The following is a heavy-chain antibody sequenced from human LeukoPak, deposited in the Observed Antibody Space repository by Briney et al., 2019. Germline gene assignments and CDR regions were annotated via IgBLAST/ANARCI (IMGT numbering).Heavy chain of an antibody. D-gene: IGHD6-13*01. CDR1: GGSISSSSYY. J-gene: IGHJ4*02. CDR3: ASGSWHPLRDY. Sequence: SVTLTLTCTVSGGSISSSSYYWGWIRQPPGKRLEWIGSIYYSGSTYYNPSLKSRVTISVDTFKNLFSLKLSSVTAADTAVYYCASGSWHPLRDYWGQGTLVTVSS. CDR2: IYYSGST. V-gene: IGHV4-39*01.